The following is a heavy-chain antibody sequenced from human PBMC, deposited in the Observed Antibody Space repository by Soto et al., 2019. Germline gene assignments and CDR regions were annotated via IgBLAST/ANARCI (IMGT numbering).Heavy chain of an antibody. CDR3: ARRGSGSYYDY. J-gene: IGHJ4*02. CDR1: GFTFSSYA. D-gene: IGHD1-26*01. Sequence: EVQLLESGGGLVQPGGSLRLSCAASGFTFSSYAMRWVRQAPVKGLEGVSAISGSGDSTYYADSVKGRFTISRDNSKNTLYLQRNSLRAEATAVYYCARRGSGSYYDYWGQGTLVTVSS. CDR2: ISGSGDST. V-gene: IGHV3-23*01.